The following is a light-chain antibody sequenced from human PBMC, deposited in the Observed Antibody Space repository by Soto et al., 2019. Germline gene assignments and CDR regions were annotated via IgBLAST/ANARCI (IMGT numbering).Light chain of an antibody. CDR2: DVS. CDR3: QQSLSTPWS. Sequence: DIQLTQSPSSLSASVGDRVTITCRPSQAINKYLSWFRQKPGKAPEPLIYDVSTLQSGVPSRFSGSWSRTYFTLTISSLQVDDFASYYCQQSLSTPWSCGQGTKVDIK. J-gene: IGKJ1*01. CDR1: QAINKY. V-gene: IGKV1-39*01.